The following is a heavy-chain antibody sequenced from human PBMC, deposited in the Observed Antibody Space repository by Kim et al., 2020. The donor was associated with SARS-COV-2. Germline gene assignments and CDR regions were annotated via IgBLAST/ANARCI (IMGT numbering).Heavy chain of an antibody. CDR1: GFTFSNAW. V-gene: IGHV3-15*01. D-gene: IGHD3-10*01. Sequence: GGSLRLSCAASGFTFSNAWMSWVRQAPGKGLEWVGRIKSKTDGGTTDYAAPVKGRFTISRDDSKNTLYLQMNSLKTEDTAVYYCTTDGEAAASHYYYGMAVGGQGATVPVSP. J-gene: IGHJ6*01. CDR2: IKSKTDGGTT. CDR3: TTDGEAAASHYYYGMAV.